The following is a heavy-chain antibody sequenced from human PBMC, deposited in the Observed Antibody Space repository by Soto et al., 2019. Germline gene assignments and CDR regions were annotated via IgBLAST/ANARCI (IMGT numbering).Heavy chain of an antibody. CDR3: ARDHGIGESNNWFDP. CDR1: GGTFSSYT. CDR2: IIPILGIA. Sequence: QVQLVQSGAEVKKPGSSVKVSCKASGGTFSSYTISWVRQAPGQGLEWMGRIIPILGIANYAQKFQGRVTITADKSASAVYMELRSQRSEDTAVYYCARDHGIGESNNWFDPWGQGTLVTVSS. D-gene: IGHD3-3*01. V-gene: IGHV1-69*08. J-gene: IGHJ5*02.